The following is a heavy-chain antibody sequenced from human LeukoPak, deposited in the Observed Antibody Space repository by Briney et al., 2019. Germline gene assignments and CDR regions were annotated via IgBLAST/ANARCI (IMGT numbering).Heavy chain of an antibody. J-gene: IGHJ4*02. V-gene: IGHV1-2*02. Sequence: ASVKVSCKASGYTFTGYYMHWVRQPPGQGLEWMGWINPNSGGTNYAQNFPGRVTLTRDTSISTAYMELSGLRSDDTAVYYCARAGSIPYFDYWGQGTLVTVSS. CDR1: GYTFTGYY. D-gene: IGHD2/OR15-2a*01. CDR2: INPNSGGT. CDR3: ARAGSIPYFDY.